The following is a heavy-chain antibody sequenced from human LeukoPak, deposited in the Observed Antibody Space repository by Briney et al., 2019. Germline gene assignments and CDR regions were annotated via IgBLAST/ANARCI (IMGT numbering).Heavy chain of an antibody. CDR2: ISGSGGST. V-gene: IGHV3-23*01. CDR1: GFTFSSYA. Sequence: GGSLRLSCAASGFTFSSYAMSWVRQAPGKGLEWVSAISGSGGSTYYADSVKGRFTISRDNSKNTLYLQMNSLRAEDTAVYYCAKDDYGDYVGGKPFDYRGQGTLVTVSS. D-gene: IGHD4-17*01. CDR3: AKDDYGDYVGGKPFDY. J-gene: IGHJ4*02.